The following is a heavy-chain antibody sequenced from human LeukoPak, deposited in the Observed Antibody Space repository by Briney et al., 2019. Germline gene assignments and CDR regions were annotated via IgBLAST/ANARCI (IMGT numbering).Heavy chain of an antibody. J-gene: IGHJ4*02. CDR1: GDSISSSSYY. D-gene: IGHD3-16*01. CDR3: ASRPFLWGFAY. V-gene: IGHV4-39*01. Sequence: PSETLSLTCTVSGDSISSSSYYWGWIRQPPGKGLEWIASIYSSVTYYNPSLKSRVTISVDTSKTQFSLNLSSVTAADTAVYYCASRPFLWGFAYWGQGTLVTVSS. CDR2: IYSSVT.